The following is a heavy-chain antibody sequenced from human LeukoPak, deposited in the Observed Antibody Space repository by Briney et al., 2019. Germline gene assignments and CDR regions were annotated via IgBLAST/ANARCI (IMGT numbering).Heavy chain of an antibody. CDR3: ATYSILNAREFRY. D-gene: IGHD4-11*01. Sequence: PGRSLRLSCAASGFTFSTTAMSWVRQAPGKGLEWVSGIRGSGDRTYYADSVKGRFTISRDNAKNSVYLQMNSLGADDTAVYYCATYSILNAREFRYWGQGTLVTVTS. CDR2: IRGSGDRT. V-gene: IGHV3-23*01. CDR1: GFTFSTTA. J-gene: IGHJ1*01.